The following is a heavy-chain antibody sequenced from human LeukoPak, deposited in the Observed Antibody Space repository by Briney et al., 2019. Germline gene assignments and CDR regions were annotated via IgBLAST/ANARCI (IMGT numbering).Heavy chain of an antibody. CDR1: GGTFSSYA. D-gene: IGHD6-13*01. Sequence: SVNVSCKASGGTFSSYAISWVRQAPGQGLEWMGGIIPIFGTANYAQKFQGRVTITTDESTSTAYMELSSLRSEDTAAYYCAVYSSSWYAFDYWGQGTLVTVSS. V-gene: IGHV1-69*05. J-gene: IGHJ4*02. CDR3: AVYSSSWYAFDY. CDR2: IIPIFGTA.